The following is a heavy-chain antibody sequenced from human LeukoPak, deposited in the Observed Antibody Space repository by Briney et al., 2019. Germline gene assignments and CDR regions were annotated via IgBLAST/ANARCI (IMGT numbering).Heavy chain of an antibody. J-gene: IGHJ4*02. D-gene: IGHD1-26*01. CDR2: ISYDESNK. V-gene: IGHV3-30-3*01. CDR1: GFTFTSYA. CDR3: AGGSTGSGTYSTLDY. Sequence: GRSLRLSCAASGFTFTSYAVHWVRQAPGKGLEWVAVISYDESNKYYADSVKGRFTISRDNSKNTLYLQMNSLRAEDTAVYYCAGGSTGSGTYSTLDYWGQGTLVTVSS.